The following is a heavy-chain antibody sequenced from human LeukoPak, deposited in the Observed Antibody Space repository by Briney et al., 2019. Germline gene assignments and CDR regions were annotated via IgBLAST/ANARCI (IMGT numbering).Heavy chain of an antibody. CDR3: ARDSDIVVVPAAIEPGY. Sequence: GASVKVSCKASGYTFTGYYMHWVRQAPGQGLEWMGWINPNSGGTNYAQKFQGRVTMTRDTSISTAYMELSRLRSDDTAVYYCARDSDIVVVPAAIEPGYWGQGTLVTVSS. CDR1: GYTFTGYY. CDR2: INPNSGGT. J-gene: IGHJ4*02. V-gene: IGHV1-2*02. D-gene: IGHD2-2*02.